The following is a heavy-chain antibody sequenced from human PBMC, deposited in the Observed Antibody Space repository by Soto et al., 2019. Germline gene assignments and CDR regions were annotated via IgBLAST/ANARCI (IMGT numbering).Heavy chain of an antibody. V-gene: IGHV5-51*01. Sequence: GESLKISCKGSGYSFTSYWIGWVRQIPGKGLEWMGIIYPGDSDTRYSPSFQGQVTISADKSISTAYLQWSSLKASDTAMYYCARLQAAAGDNDLTFDYWGQGTLVTVSS. D-gene: IGHD6-13*01. CDR3: ARLQAAAGDNDLTFDY. CDR2: IYPGDSDT. J-gene: IGHJ4*02. CDR1: GYSFTSYW.